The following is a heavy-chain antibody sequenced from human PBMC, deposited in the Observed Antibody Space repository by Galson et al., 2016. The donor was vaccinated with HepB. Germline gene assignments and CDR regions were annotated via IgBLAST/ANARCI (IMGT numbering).Heavy chain of an antibody. Sequence: SLRLSCAASGFSFSSYAMSWVRQAPGKGLEWVSAISGYGDNPHYADSVKGRFAISRDNSQNTLYLQMNSLRAEDTSVYYCVKDLYGDSPFWGQGTLVTVSS. CDR3: VKDLYGDSPF. D-gene: IGHD4-17*01. CDR1: GFSFSSYA. CDR2: ISGYGDNP. V-gene: IGHV3-23*01. J-gene: IGHJ4*02.